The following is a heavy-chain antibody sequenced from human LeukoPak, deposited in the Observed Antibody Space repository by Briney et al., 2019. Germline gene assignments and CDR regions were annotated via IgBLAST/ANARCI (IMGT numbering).Heavy chain of an antibody. CDR3: ARDGGGGLDY. Sequence: GGSLRLSCLVSGFAFSSFGMHWVRQTPGKRPEFVAAIAASWGNTYYAASAKGRFTISRDNSENTLFLQMSSLRPEDTAVYYCARDGGGGLDYWGQGTLVTVSS. CDR1: GFAFSSFG. J-gene: IGHJ4*02. CDR2: IAASWGNT. V-gene: IGHV3-64D*09. D-gene: IGHD2-15*01.